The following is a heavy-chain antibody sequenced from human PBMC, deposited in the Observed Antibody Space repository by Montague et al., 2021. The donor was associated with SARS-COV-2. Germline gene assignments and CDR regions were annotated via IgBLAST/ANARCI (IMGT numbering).Heavy chain of an antibody. V-gene: IGHV4-38-2*02. CDR1: GDSISSGYY. CDR3: AVSRDYYDYYLLDV. D-gene: IGHD2-21*02. J-gene: IGHJ6*02. Sequence: SETLSLTCTVSGDSISSGYYWGWSRQPPGKGLEWIGSLYHSGSTYYNPSHRSRVTISVDTSKNQFSLQLSSVTAADTAVYYCAVSRDYYDYYLLDVWGQGTLVTVSS. CDR2: LYHSGST.